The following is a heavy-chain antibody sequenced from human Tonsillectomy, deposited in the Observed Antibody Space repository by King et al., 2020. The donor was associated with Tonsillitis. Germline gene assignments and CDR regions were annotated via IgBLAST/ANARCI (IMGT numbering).Heavy chain of an antibody. CDR1: GGSVSSGSYY. V-gene: IGHV4-61*01. J-gene: IGHJ3*02. CDR2: IYYSGST. CDR3: ARVCLTLGYSGYDFAFDI. D-gene: IGHD5-12*01. Sequence: VQLQESGPGLVKPSETLSLTCTVSGGSVSSGSYYWSWIRQPPGKGLEWIGYIYYSGSTNYNPSLKSRVTISVDTSKNQFSLKLSSVTAADTAVYYCARVCLTLGYSGYDFAFDIWGQGTMVTVSS.